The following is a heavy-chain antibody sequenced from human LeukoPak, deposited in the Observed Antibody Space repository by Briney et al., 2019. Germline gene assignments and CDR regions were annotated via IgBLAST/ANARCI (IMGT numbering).Heavy chain of an antibody. V-gene: IGHV1-2*02. Sequence: ASVKVSCKASGYTFTGYYMHWVRQAPGQGLEWMGWINPNSGGTNYAQKFQGRVTMTRDTSISTAYMELSRLRSDDTAVYYCARESDSSSWSGAFDIWGQGTMATVSS. D-gene: IGHD6-13*01. CDR2: INPNSGGT. CDR3: ARESDSSSWSGAFDI. CDR1: GYTFTGYY. J-gene: IGHJ3*02.